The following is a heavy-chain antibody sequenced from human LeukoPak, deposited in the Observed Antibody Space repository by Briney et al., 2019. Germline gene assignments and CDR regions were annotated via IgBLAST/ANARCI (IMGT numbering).Heavy chain of an antibody. V-gene: IGHV4-34*01. D-gene: IGHD3-3*01. CDR1: GGSFSGYY. CDR3: ARGPYLTIFGVVIIGPSYDY. J-gene: IGHJ4*02. Sequence: PSETLSLTCAVYGGSFSGYYCSWIRQPPGKGLEWIGEINHSGSTNYNPSLKSRVTISVDTSKNQFSLKLSSVTAADTAVYYCARGPYLTIFGVVIIGPSYDYWGQGTLVTVSS. CDR2: INHSGST.